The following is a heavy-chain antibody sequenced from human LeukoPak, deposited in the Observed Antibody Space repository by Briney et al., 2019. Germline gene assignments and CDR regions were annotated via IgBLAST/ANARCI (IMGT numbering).Heavy chain of an antibody. CDR3: AELGITMIVVG. J-gene: IGHJ6*01. CDR2: ISSSGSTI. Sequence: GGSLRLSCAASGFTFSSYEMNWVRQPPGKGLEWVSYISSSGSTIYYADSVKGRFTISRDNGKNSLYLQMNSPRAEDTACYYVAELGITMIVVGWGKGTTVTISS. V-gene: IGHV3-48*03. CDR1: GFTFSSYE. D-gene: IGHD3-22*01.